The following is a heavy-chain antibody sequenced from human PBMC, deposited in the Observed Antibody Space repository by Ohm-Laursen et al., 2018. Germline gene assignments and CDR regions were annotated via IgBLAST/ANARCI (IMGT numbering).Heavy chain of an antibody. CDR3: ARRGHAFDI. CDR1: GGSISSCSCY. Sequence: SDTLSLTCTVSGGSISSCSCYWGWIRQSPGKGLEWIGSFHYGASTLYNPSLMSQVTISLNTSKNQFSLKLSSVTAADTAVYYCARRGHAFDIWGQGTMVTVSS. J-gene: IGHJ3*02. V-gene: IGHV4-39*07. CDR2: FHYGAST.